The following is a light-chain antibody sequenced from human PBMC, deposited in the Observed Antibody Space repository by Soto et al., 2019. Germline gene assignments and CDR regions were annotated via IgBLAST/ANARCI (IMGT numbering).Light chain of an antibody. CDR1: SSDVGGYNS. Sequence: QSALAQPRSVSGCPGQSVTSSCTGTSSDVGGYNSVSWYQHHPGKAPKLMIYDVTKRPSGVPDRFSGSKSGNTASLTISGLQAEDEADYYCCSYAGSYTFVFGTGTKVTVL. J-gene: IGLJ1*01. CDR2: DVT. V-gene: IGLV2-11*01. CDR3: CSYAGSYTFV.